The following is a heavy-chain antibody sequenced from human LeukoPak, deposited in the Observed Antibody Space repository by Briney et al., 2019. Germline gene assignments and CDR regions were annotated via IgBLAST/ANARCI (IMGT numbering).Heavy chain of an antibody. CDR3: AKEDQKGGYDFWSGYFY. CDR1: GFTFSSYA. CDR2: ISGSGGST. V-gene: IGHV3-23*01. Sequence: GGSLRLSCAASGFTFSSYAMSWVRQAPGKGLEWVSAISGSGGSTYYADSVKGRFTISRDNSKNTLYLQMNSLRAEDTAVYYCAKEDQKGGYDFWSGYFYWGQGALVTVSS. J-gene: IGHJ4*02. D-gene: IGHD3-3*01.